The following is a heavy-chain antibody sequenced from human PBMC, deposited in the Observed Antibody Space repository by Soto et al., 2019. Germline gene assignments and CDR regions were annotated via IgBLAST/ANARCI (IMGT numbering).Heavy chain of an antibody. Sequence: ASVKVSCQASGYTFGEYYIHCLPQAPGHGLEWMGWINPNSVGTKYAPKFQGGVTMTRDTSITTAYMELSRLRSGDRAVYYCAREPATAKPEGVDFWGQGTLVTVS. CDR3: AREPATAKPEGVDF. CDR2: INPNSVGT. V-gene: IGHV1-2*02. D-gene: IGHD1-1*01. J-gene: IGHJ4*02. CDR1: GYTFGEYY.